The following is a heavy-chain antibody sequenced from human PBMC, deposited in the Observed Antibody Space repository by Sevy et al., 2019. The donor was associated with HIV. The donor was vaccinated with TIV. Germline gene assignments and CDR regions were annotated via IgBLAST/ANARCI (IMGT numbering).Heavy chain of an antibody. V-gene: IGHV3-21*01. CDR1: GFTFSSYS. D-gene: IGHD3-22*01. Sequence: GGSLRLSCAASGFTFSSYSMNWVRQAPGKGLEWVSSISSSSSYIYYADSVKGRSTISRDNAKNSLYLQMNSLRAEDTAVYYCARDIYDSSGYGTSDAFDIWGQGTMVTVSS. J-gene: IGHJ3*02. CDR3: ARDIYDSSGYGTSDAFDI. CDR2: ISSSSSYI.